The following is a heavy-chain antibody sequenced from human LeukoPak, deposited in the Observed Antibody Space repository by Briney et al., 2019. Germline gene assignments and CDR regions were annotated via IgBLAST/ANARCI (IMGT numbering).Heavy chain of an antibody. D-gene: IGHD3-22*01. Sequence: PGGTLRLSCAASGFSFSSHGMSWVRQAPGKGLEWVSGIIGGAGGTYYADPVKGRFTISRDNSKNTLYLQMNSLRAEDTAVYYCAKDLKTVVINLGYFDYWGQGTLVTVSS. CDR1: GFSFSSHG. V-gene: IGHV3-23*01. J-gene: IGHJ4*02. CDR3: AKDLKTVVINLGYFDY. CDR2: IIGGAGGT.